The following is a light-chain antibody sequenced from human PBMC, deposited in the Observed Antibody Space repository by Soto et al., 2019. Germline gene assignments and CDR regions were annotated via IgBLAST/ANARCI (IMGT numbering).Light chain of an antibody. CDR3: QQYGSSPYT. J-gene: IGKJ2*01. Sequence: EIVLTQSPGTLSLSPGERAILSCRASQTFINNYLAWYQQKPGQAPRLLIYGASNRATGIPDRFSGSGSGTDFTLIISGLEPEDSAVYYCQQYGSSPYTFGQGTKLEIK. V-gene: IGKV3-20*01. CDR1: QTFINNY. CDR2: GAS.